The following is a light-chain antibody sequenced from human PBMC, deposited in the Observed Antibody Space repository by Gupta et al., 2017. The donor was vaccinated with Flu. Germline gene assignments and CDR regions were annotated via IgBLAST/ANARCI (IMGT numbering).Light chain of an antibody. Sequence: QSVLTHPPSASGSPGKRVTISCSGSSSNLGSNYVYWYQQVPGTAPKLLIYGNNERPSGVPDRFSGSKSGTSAALAISGPRTEEEADYYCEAWDDSLSGQGVFGGGTKLTVL. CDR2: GNN. CDR3: EAWDDSLSGQGV. J-gene: IGLJ3*02. V-gene: IGLV1-47*01. CDR1: SSNLGSNY.